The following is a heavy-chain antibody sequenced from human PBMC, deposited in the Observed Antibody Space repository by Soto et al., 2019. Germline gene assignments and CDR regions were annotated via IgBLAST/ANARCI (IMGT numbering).Heavy chain of an antibody. J-gene: IGHJ4*02. D-gene: IGHD3-22*01. V-gene: IGHV3-73*01. Sequence: GGSLRLSCAASGFTFSGSAMHWVRQASGKXLEWVGRIRSKANSYATAYAASVKGRFTISRDDSKNTAYLQMNSLKTEDTAVYYCTTYYDSSGYYYTFDYWGQGTLVTVSS. CDR1: GFTFSGSA. CDR3: TTYYDSSGYYYTFDY. CDR2: IRSKANSYAT.